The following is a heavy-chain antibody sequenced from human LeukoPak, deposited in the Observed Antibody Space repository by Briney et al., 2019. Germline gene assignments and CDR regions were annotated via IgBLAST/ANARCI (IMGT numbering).Heavy chain of an antibody. J-gene: IGHJ6*03. CDR3: ARCYGSGSFYYYYYMDV. D-gene: IGHD3-10*01. Sequence: PSETLSLTCTVSGGSISNYYWSWIRQPPGKGLEWIGSIYYSGSTYYNPSLKSRVTISVDTSKNQFSLKLSSVTAADTAVYYCARCYGSGSFYYYYYMDVWGKGTTVTVSS. V-gene: IGHV4-59*12. CDR2: IYYSGST. CDR1: GGSISNYY.